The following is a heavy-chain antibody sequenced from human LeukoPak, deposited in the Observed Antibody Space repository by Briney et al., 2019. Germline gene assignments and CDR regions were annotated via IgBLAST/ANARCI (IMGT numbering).Heavy chain of an antibody. CDR1: GGSFSGYY. CDR3: ARIGPSNLNCSGTSCYNNWFDP. Sequence: PLETLSLTCAVYGGSFSGYYWSWIRQPPGKGLEWIGEINHSGSTNYNPSLKSRVTISVDTSKNQFSLKLSSVTAADTAVYYCARIGPSNLNCSGTSCYNNWFDPWGQGTLVTVSS. CDR2: INHSGST. J-gene: IGHJ5*02. V-gene: IGHV4-34*01. D-gene: IGHD2-2*02.